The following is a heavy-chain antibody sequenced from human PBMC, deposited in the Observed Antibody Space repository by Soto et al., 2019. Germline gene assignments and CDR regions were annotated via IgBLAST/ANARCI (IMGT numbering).Heavy chain of an antibody. V-gene: IGHV4-59*08. Sequence: SETLSLTCTVSGGSISSYYWSWIRQPPGKGLEWIGYIYNSGSTNNNPSLKSRVTISVDTSKNQFSLKLSSVTAADTAVYYCARHRGYCSSTSCYGYSYHMDVWGKGTTVTVSS. CDR1: GGSISSYY. J-gene: IGHJ6*03. CDR2: IYNSGST. CDR3: ARHRGYCSSTSCYGYSYHMDV. D-gene: IGHD2-2*01.